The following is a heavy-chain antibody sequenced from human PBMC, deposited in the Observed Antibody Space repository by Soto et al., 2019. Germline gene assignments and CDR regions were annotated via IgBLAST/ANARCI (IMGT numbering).Heavy chain of an antibody. Sequence: LSLTCTVSGGSISSSSYYWGWIRQPPGKGLEWIGSIYYSGSTYYNPSLKSRVTISVDTSKNQFSLKLSSVTAADTAVYYCARPYDSSGYYPFDYWGQGTLVTVS. J-gene: IGHJ4*02. CDR3: ARPYDSSGYYPFDY. CDR1: GGSISSSSYY. D-gene: IGHD3-22*01. CDR2: IYYSGST. V-gene: IGHV4-39*01.